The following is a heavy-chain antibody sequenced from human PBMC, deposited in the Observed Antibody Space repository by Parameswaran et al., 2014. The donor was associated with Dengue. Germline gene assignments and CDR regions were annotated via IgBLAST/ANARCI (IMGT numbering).Heavy chain of an antibody. V-gene: IGHV1-69*06. CDR2: LTPLFGTA. D-gene: IGHD3-22*01. J-gene: IGHJ2*01. Sequence: WVRQAPGQGLEWMGGLTPLFGTANYAQKFQDRVTITADKSTSTAYMELTSLTSADTAVYYCARGPRYYYDSSGFYPSWYFDLWGRGTLVTVSS. CDR3: ARGPRYYYDSSGFYPSWYFDL.